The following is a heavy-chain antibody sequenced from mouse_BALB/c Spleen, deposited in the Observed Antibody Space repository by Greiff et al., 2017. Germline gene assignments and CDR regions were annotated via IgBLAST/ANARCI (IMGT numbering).Heavy chain of an antibody. CDR1: GYSFTGYF. CDR2: INPYNGDT. J-gene: IGHJ4*01. CDR3: GRWGNGNYYAMDY. Sequence: EVKLVESGPELVKPGASVKISCKASGYSFTGYFMNWVKQSHGKSLEWIGRINPYNGDTFYNQKFKGKATLTVDKSSSTAHMELLSLTSEDSAVYYCGRWGNGNYYAMDYWGQGTSVTVSS. D-gene: IGHD2-1*01. V-gene: IGHV1-37*01.